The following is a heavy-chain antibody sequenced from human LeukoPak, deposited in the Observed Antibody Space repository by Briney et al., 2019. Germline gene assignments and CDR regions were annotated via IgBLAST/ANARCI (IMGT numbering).Heavy chain of an antibody. Sequence: SDTLSLTCSVSGGSIRNYFWSWIRQPAGKGLEWIGHIYTSGSTDYNPSLRSRVTMSVDTSRNQFSLKLTSVTAADTAVYYCARESKSYDGSGFYHDYWGQGTLVAVSS. CDR1: GGSIRNYF. CDR2: IYTSGST. CDR3: ARESKSYDGSGFYHDY. V-gene: IGHV4-4*07. D-gene: IGHD3-22*01. J-gene: IGHJ4*02.